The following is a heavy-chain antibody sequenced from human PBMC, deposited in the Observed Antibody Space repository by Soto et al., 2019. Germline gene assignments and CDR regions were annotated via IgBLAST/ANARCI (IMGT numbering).Heavy chain of an antibody. D-gene: IGHD3-16*01. CDR1: GFSLSTSGVG. V-gene: IGHV2-5*02. J-gene: IGHJ3*02. Sequence: QITLKESGPTLVKPTQTLTLTCTFSGFSLSTSGVGVGWIRQPPGKALEWLALIYWDDDKRFSPSLKSRLTIPEDTSKNRVGLKMTNMDTVDTATYYCAPQSTGGGAFDIWGQGTMVTVSS. CDR2: IYWDDDK. CDR3: APQSTGGGAFDI.